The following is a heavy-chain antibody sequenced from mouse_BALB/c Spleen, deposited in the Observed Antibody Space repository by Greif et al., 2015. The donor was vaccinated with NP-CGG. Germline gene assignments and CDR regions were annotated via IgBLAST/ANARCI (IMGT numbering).Heavy chain of an antibody. CDR1: GYTFTSYW. J-gene: IGHJ2*01. Sequence: QVQLQQSGAELAKPGASVKMSCKASGYTFTSYWMHWVKQRPGQGLEWIGYISPSTGYTEYNQKFKDKATLTADKSSSTAYMQLSSLTSEDSAVYYCARDYGGYYFDYWGQGTTLTVSS. V-gene: IGHV1-7*01. CDR2: ISPSTGYT. CDR3: ARDYGGYYFDY. D-gene: IGHD1-1*02.